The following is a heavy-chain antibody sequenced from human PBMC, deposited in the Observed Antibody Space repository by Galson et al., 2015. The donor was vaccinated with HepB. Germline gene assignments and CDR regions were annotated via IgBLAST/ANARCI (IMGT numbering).Heavy chain of an antibody. CDR3: ARDLKACDFWSGCGWGMDV. V-gene: IGHV3-33*01. CDR1: GFTFSSYG. CDR2: IWYDGSNK. D-gene: IGHD3-3*01. Sequence: SLRLSCAASGFTFSSYGMHWVRQAPGKGLEWVAVIWYDGSNKYYADSVKGRFTISRDNSKNTLYLQMNSLRAEDTAVYYCARDLKACDFWSGCGWGMDVWGKGTTVTVSS. J-gene: IGHJ6*04.